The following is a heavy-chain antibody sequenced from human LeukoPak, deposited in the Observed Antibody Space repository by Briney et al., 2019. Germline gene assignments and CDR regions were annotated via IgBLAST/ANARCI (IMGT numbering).Heavy chain of an antibody. V-gene: IGHV5-51*01. Sequence: GESLKISCKGSGYSFTNYWIGWVRQMPGKGLEWMGIIYPGDSDTRYSPSFQGQVTISADKSISTAYLQWSSLKASDTAMYYCARHPADYYDSSGYSNWFDPWGQGTLVTVSS. D-gene: IGHD3-22*01. J-gene: IGHJ5*02. CDR2: IYPGDSDT. CDR3: ARHPADYYDSSGYSNWFDP. CDR1: GYSFTNYW.